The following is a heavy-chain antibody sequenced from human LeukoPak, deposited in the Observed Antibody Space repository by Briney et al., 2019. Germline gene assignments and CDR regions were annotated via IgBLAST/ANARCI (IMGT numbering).Heavy chain of an antibody. Sequence: ASVKVSCKASGYTFTGYYMHWVRQAPGQGLEWMGWINPNSGVTHYAQEFQGRVTMTRDTSTSTVYMELSSLRSEDTAVYYCARGSLYSSGLYFDYWGQGTLVTVSS. CDR1: GYTFTGYY. J-gene: IGHJ4*02. CDR2: INPNSGVT. CDR3: ARGSLYSSGLYFDY. V-gene: IGHV1-2*02. D-gene: IGHD6-19*01.